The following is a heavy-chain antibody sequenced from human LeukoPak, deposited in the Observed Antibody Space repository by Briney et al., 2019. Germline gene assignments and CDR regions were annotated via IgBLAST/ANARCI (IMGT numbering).Heavy chain of an antibody. D-gene: IGHD2-2*01. V-gene: IGHV4-39*01. CDR2: IYYSGST. CDR3: ARLFRFCSDTSCYDAFDV. Sequence: SETLSLTCAVSGGSMSSTSYYWGWIRQPPGKGLEWIGNIYYSGSTYYSSSLKSRVTISIDTSKRQFSLKLNSVTAADTAVYYCARLFRFCSDTSCYDAFDVWGQGTMVTVSS. CDR1: GGSMSSTSYY. J-gene: IGHJ3*01.